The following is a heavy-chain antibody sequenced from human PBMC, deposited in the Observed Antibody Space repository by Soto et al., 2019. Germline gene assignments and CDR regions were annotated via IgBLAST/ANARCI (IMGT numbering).Heavy chain of an antibody. V-gene: IGHV1-69*13. J-gene: IGHJ6*02. Sequence: SVKVSCKASGGTFSSYAISWVRQAPGQGLEWMGGIIPIFGTANYAQKFQGRVTITADESTSTAYMELSSLRSEDTAVYYCASNPTGTTNYYFGMDVWGQGTTVTVSS. CDR2: IIPIFGTA. CDR3: ASNPTGTTNYYFGMDV. D-gene: IGHD1-1*01. CDR1: GGTFSSYA.